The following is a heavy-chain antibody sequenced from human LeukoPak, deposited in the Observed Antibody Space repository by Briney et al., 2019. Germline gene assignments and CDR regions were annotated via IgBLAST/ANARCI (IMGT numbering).Heavy chain of an antibody. CDR3: ARETASYTFDY. D-gene: IGHD2-2*02. CDR1: GGSISGYY. J-gene: IGHJ4*02. V-gene: IGHV4-59*01. Sequence: SETLSLTCTVSGGSISGYYWTWIRQPPGKGLEWIAYIYYSGSTNYNPSLKSRVTISVDTSKNQFSLKLNSVTAADTAVYYCARETASYTFDYWGQGTLATVSS. CDR2: IYYSGST.